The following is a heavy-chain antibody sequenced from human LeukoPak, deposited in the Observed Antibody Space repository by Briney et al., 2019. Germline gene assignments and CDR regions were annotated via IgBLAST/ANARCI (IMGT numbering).Heavy chain of an antibody. CDR3: ARDLWTHSGSYYYYYYGMDV. J-gene: IGHJ6*02. CDR2: MSGDGGTM. Sequence: PGGSLRLSCAASGFTFSDYYMSWIRQTPGKGLEWISYMSGDGGTMYYADSVKGRFTISRDNAKNTLYLQMNSLRAEDTAVYYCARDLWTHSGSYYYYYYGMDVWGQGTTVTVSS. CDR1: GFTFSDYY. D-gene: IGHD1-26*01. V-gene: IGHV3-11*04.